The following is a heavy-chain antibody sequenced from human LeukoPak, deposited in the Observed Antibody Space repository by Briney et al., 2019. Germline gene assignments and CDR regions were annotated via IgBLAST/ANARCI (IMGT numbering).Heavy chain of an antibody. D-gene: IGHD2-15*01. CDR3: AKDLRGLLPYCFDY. CDR1: GSTVSSYA. J-gene: IGHJ4*02. CDR2: ISGSGGST. Sequence: GGSLRLACAASGSTVSSYAMSWVRQAPGKGLEWVSAISGSGGSTYYADSVKGRFTISRDNSKNTLYLQMSSLRAEDTAVYYCAKDLRGLLPYCFDYRRQGTLVTVSS. V-gene: IGHV3-23*01.